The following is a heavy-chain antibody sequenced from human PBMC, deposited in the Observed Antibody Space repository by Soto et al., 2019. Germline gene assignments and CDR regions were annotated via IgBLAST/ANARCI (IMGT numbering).Heavy chain of an antibody. CDR1: GFSLTTSGVG. CDR2: IYWDADK. V-gene: IGHV2-5*02. J-gene: IGHJ4*02. Sequence: QITLNESGPTQVNPRQTLTLTCTFSGFSLTTSGVGVGWIRQSPGTAPEWLSLIYWDADKRYSPSLKSRLTITKDTAKNQVVLTRADLDPADTATYYSAHRVRRTVFGLVTTTAIYFDFWGQGTPGAVSS. CDR3: AHRVRRTVFGLVTTTAIYFDF. D-gene: IGHD3-3*01.